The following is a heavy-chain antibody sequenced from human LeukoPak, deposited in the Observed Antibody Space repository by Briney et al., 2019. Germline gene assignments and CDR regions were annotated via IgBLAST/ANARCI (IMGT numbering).Heavy chain of an antibody. V-gene: IGHV4-4*07. Sequence: KASETLSLTCTVSSGSISFYYWSWIRQPAGKGLEWIGRIFTSMSTNYNPSLKSRVTMSIDTSKNQFSLKLSSVTAADTAVYYCARHSGPAAKYNWFDPWGQGTLVTVSS. J-gene: IGHJ5*02. D-gene: IGHD2-2*01. CDR2: IFTSMST. CDR3: ARHSGPAAKYNWFDP. CDR1: SGSISFYY.